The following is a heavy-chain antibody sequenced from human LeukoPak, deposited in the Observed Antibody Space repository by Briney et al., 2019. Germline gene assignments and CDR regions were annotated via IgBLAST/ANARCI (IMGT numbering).Heavy chain of an antibody. CDR3: ARWLISRRFDF. J-gene: IGHJ4*02. CDR2: ISSSSSVI. Sequence: PGGSLRLSCAASGFTFSAYSMNWVRQAPGKGLEWVSYISSSSSVIYYADSVKGRFTTSRDNAKDSLFLQMNSLRAEDTAVYFCARWLISRRFDFWGQGTLVTVSS. V-gene: IGHV3-48*04. CDR1: GFTFSAYS. D-gene: IGHD6-19*01.